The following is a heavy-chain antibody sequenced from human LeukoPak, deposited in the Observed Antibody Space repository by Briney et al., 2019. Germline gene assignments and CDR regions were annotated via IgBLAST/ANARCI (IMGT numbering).Heavy chain of an antibody. J-gene: IGHJ4*02. CDR1: GGSFSGYY. Sequence: SETLSLTCAVYGGSFSGYYWSWIRQPPGKGLGWIGEINHSGSTNYNPSLKSRVTISVDTSKNQFSLKLSSVTAADTAVYYCARGGRMVRGVIGNWGQGTLVTVSS. V-gene: IGHV4-34*01. D-gene: IGHD3-10*01. CDR2: INHSGST. CDR3: ARGGRMVRGVIGN.